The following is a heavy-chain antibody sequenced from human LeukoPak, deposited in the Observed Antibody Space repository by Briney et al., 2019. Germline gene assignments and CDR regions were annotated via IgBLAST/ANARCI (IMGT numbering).Heavy chain of an antibody. D-gene: IGHD3-3*01. CDR2: IYYSGNT. CDR1: GDSINDYS. CDR3: ARTITIFGALGYFDY. J-gene: IGHJ4*02. V-gene: IGHV4-31*03. Sequence: SETLSLTCTVSGDSINDYSWSWVRQHPGKGLEWIAYIYYSGNTYYNPSLKRRVTISVDTSKNQFSLKLSSVTAADTAVYYCARTITIFGALGYFDYWGQGTLVTVSS.